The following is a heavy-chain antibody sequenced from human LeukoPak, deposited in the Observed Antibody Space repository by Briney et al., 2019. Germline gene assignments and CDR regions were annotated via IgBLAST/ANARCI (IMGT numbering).Heavy chain of an antibody. Sequence: GGSLRLSCTASGFTFTTSGMHWVRQAPGKGLEWVAVIWYGESNKYYADSVKGRFTISRDNSKNTLYLQMNSLRAEDTAVYYCAKGATSCSSTSCPDAFDIWGQGTMVTVSS. CDR2: IWYGESNK. V-gene: IGHV3-30*02. CDR1: GFTFTTSG. D-gene: IGHD2-2*01. J-gene: IGHJ3*02. CDR3: AKGATSCSSTSCPDAFDI.